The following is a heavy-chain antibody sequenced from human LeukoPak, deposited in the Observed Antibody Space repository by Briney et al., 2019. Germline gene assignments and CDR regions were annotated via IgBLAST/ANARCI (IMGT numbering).Heavy chain of an antibody. CDR2: ISYDGSKK. CDR3: AREHYDDSGGYSSGLDV. D-gene: IGHD3-22*01. V-gene: IGHV3-30-3*01. Sequence: GGSLRLSCAASGFTFSSYAMHWVRQAPGKGLEWVAVISYDGSKKYYADSVKGRFTISRDNSKNTLYQQMNSLRAEDTAVYYCAREHYDDSGGYSSGLDVWGQGTTVTVSS. J-gene: IGHJ6*02. CDR1: GFTFSSYA.